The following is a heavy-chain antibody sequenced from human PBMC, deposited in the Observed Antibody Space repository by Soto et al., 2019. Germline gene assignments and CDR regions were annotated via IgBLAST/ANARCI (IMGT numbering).Heavy chain of an antibody. CDR2: IYYSGST. Sequence: SETLSLTCAVSGGSISSSSYYWGWIRQPPGKGLEWIGNIYYSGSTNYNPSLKSRVTISVDTSKNQFSLKVNSVTAADTAIYYCARGRSSSYYEIDYWGQGTLVTVSS. CDR1: GGSISSSSYY. J-gene: IGHJ4*02. D-gene: IGHD6-13*01. V-gene: IGHV4-39*01. CDR3: ARGRSSSYYEIDY.